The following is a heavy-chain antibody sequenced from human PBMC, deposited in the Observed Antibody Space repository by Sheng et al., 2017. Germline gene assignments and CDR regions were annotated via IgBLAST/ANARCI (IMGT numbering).Heavy chain of an antibody. Sequence: QVQLQQWGAGLLKPSETLSLTCAVYGGSFSCYYWSWIRQPPGKGLEWIGEINHSGSTNYNPSLKSRVTISVDTSKNQFSLKLSSVTAADTAVYYCASPQDPAYIAARRRAFDYWGQGTLVTVSS. D-gene: IGHD6-6*01. V-gene: IGHV4-34*01. CDR1: GGSFSCYY. CDR2: INHSGST. J-gene: IGHJ4*02. CDR3: ASPQDPAYIAARRRAFDY.